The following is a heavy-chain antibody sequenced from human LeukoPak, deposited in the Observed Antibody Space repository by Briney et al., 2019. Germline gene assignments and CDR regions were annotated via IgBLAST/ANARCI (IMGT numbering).Heavy chain of an antibody. V-gene: IGHV3-21*01. CDR3: AKGGATICDN. CDR1: GFTFSSYS. D-gene: IGHD5-12*01. CDR2: ISSSSSYI. Sequence: KAGGSLRLSCAASGFTFSSYSMNWVRQAPGKGLEWVSSISSSSSYIYYADSVKGRFTISRDNAKNSLYLQMNSLRAEGTAVYYCAKGGATICDNWGQGTLVTVSS. J-gene: IGHJ4*02.